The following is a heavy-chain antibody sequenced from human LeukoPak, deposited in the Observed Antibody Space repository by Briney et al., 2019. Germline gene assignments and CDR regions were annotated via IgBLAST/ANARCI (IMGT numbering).Heavy chain of an antibody. V-gene: IGHV1-8*03. CDR2: MNPNSGNT. CDR1: GYTFTSYD. D-gene: IGHD3-9*01. Sequence: GASVKVSCKASGYTFTSYDINWVRQATGQGLEWMGWMNPNSGNTGCAQKFQGRVTITRNTSISTAYMELSSLRSEDTAVYYCARGGVLLRYFDWLSGLDYWGRGTLVTVSS. J-gene: IGHJ4*02. CDR3: ARGGVLLRYFDWLSGLDY.